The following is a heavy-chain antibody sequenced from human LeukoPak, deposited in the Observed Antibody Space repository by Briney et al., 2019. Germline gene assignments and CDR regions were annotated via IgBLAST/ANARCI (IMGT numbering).Heavy chain of an antibody. Sequence: GGSLRLSCAASGFTFSDYYMSWIRQAPGKGLEWVSYISSSGGTIYYADSVKGRFTISRDNAKNSLYLQMNSLRAEDTAVYYCASYSSGYYYDYWGQGTLVTVSS. D-gene: IGHD3-22*01. CDR3: ASYSSGYYYDY. CDR1: GFTFSDYY. CDR2: ISSSGGTI. J-gene: IGHJ4*02. V-gene: IGHV3-11*04.